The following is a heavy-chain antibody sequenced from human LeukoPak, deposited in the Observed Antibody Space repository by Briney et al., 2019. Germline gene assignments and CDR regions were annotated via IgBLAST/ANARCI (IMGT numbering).Heavy chain of an antibody. CDR1: GGSISSGTYY. J-gene: IGHJ4*02. CDR3: ARHRFPHYYDSSGYYYDRFIRGNYFDY. V-gene: IGHV4-61*02. D-gene: IGHD3-22*01. Sequence: SETLSLTCTVSGGSISSGTYYWSWIRQPAGKGLEWIGRIYTSGSTNYNPSLKSRVTISVDTSKNQFSLKLSSVTAADTAVYYCARHRFPHYYDSSGYYYDRFIRGNYFDYWGQGTLVTVSS. CDR2: IYTSGST.